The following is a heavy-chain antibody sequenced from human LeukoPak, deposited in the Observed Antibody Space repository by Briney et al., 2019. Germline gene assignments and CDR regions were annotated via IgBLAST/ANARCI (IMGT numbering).Heavy chain of an antibody. V-gene: IGHV4-4*07. CDR2: IYTSGST. CDR1: GGSISSYY. Sequence: SETLSLTCTVSGGSISSYYWSWIRQPAGKGLEWIGRIYTSGSTNYNPSLKSRVTMSVDTSKNQFSLKLSSVTAADTAVYYCAREWWVSSSWYVAYYYYMDVWGKGTTVTVSS. J-gene: IGHJ6*03. CDR3: AREWWVSSSWYVAYYYYMDV. D-gene: IGHD6-13*01.